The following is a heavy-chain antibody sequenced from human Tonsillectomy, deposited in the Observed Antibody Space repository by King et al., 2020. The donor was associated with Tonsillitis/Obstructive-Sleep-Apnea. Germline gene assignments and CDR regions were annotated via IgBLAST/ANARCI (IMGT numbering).Heavy chain of an antibody. CDR1: GFTFSSYS. CDR2: ISSSSSTI. CDR3: ARDRDGDYYYYYYMYV. V-gene: IGHV3-48*02. J-gene: IGHJ6*03. D-gene: IGHD4-17*01. Sequence: VQLVESGGGLVQPGGSLRLSCAASGFTFSSYSMNWVRQAPGKGLEWVSYISSSSSTIYYADSVKGRFTISRDNAKNSLYLQMNSLRDEDTAVYYCARDRDGDYYYYYYMYVWGKGTTVTVSS.